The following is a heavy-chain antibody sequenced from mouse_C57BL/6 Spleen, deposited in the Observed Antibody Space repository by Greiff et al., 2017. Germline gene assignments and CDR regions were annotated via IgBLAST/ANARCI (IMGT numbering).Heavy chain of an antibody. J-gene: IGHJ1*03. D-gene: IGHD1-1*01. CDR2: ISDGGSYT. V-gene: IGHV5-4*01. Sequence: EVQGVESGGGLVKPGGSLKLSCAASGFTFSSYAMSWVRQTPEKRLEWVATISDGGSYTYYPDNVKGRFTISRDNAKNKLYLQMSHLKSEDTAMYDCARRYYGSSHWYFDVWGTGTTVTVSS. CDR1: GFTFSSYA. CDR3: ARRYYGSSHWYFDV.